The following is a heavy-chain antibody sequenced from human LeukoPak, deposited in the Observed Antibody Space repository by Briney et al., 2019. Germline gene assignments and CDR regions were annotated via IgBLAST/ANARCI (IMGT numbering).Heavy chain of an antibody. V-gene: IGHV4-34*01. CDR1: GGSFSGYY. J-gene: IGHJ4*02. D-gene: IGHD3-10*01. Sequence: SETLSLTCAVYGGSFSGYYWSWIRQPPGKGLEWIGEINHSGSTNYNPSLKSRVTISVDTSKNQFSLKLSSVTAADMAVYHCARIGSGSFVFDYWGQGTLVTVSS. CDR2: INHSGST. CDR3: ARIGSGSFVFDY.